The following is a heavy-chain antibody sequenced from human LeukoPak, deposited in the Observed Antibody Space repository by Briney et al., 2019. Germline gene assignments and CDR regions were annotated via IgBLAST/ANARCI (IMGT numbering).Heavy chain of an antibody. Sequence: GGSLRLSCAASGFTFSSYNMNWVRQAPGKGLEWVSYISSSSSTIYYADSVKGRFTISRDNAKNSLYLQVNSLRDEDMAVYYCARESAIFVPFDFWGQGTLVTVSS. CDR2: ISSSSSTI. J-gene: IGHJ4*02. CDR1: GFTFSSYN. CDR3: ARESAIFVPFDF. D-gene: IGHD3-3*01. V-gene: IGHV3-48*02.